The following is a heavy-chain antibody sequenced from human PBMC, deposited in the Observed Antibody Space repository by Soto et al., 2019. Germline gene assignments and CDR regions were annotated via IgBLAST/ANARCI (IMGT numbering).Heavy chain of an antibody. J-gene: IGHJ4*02. V-gene: IGHV3-23*01. Sequence: GGSLRLSCAASGFTFSSYAMSWVRQAPGKGLEWVSAISGSGGSTYYVDSVKGRFTISRDNSKNTLYLQMYSLRAEDTAVYYCAKDRSSGWSFDYWGQGTLVTVSS. CDR1: GFTFSSYA. CDR2: ISGSGGST. CDR3: AKDRSSGWSFDY. D-gene: IGHD6-19*01.